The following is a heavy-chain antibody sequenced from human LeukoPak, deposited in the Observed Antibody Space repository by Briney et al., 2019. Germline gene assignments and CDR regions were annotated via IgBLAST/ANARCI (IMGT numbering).Heavy chain of an antibody. CDR1: GGSISSYY. CDR3: AREGATYYDILTGSSRWFDP. D-gene: IGHD3-9*01. V-gene: IGHV4-59*01. CDR2: IYYSGST. J-gene: IGHJ5*02. Sequence: SETLSLTCTVSGGSISSYYWSWIRQPPGKGLEWIGYIYYSGSTNYNPSLKSRVTISVDASKNQFSLKLSSVTAADTAVYYCAREGATYYDILTGSSRWFDPWGQGTLVTVSS.